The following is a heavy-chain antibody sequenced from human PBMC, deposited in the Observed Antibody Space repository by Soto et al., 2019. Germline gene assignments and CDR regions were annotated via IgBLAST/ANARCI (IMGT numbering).Heavy chain of an antibody. Sequence: PGGSLRLSCAASGVTVCSNYMSWVRQAPGKGLEWVSVIYSGGSTYYADSVKGRFTISRDNSKNTLYLQMNSLRAEDTAAYYCAREYSSGYYYFYAMDVWGQGTTVTVSS. CDR2: IYSGGST. V-gene: IGHV3-66*01. J-gene: IGHJ6*02. D-gene: IGHD5-18*01. CDR1: GVTVCSNY. CDR3: AREYSSGYYYFYAMDV.